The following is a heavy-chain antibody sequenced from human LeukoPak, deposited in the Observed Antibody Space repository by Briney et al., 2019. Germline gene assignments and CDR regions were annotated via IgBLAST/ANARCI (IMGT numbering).Heavy chain of an antibody. V-gene: IGHV3-30*04. D-gene: IGHD5-18*01. CDR2: ISYDGSNK. Sequence: GRSLRLSCAASGFTFSSYAMHWVRQAPGKGLEWVAVISYDGSNKYYADSVKGRFTISRDNSKNTLYLQMNSLRAEDTAVYYCASQRGYTYDYWGQGTLVAVSS. CDR1: GFTFSSYA. J-gene: IGHJ4*02. CDR3: ASQRGYTYDY.